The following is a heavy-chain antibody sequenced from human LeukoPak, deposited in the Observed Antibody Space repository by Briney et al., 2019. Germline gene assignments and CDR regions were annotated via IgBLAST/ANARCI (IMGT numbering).Heavy chain of an antibody. J-gene: IGHJ2*01. CDR3: ARLQSLGDYGHWYFDL. CDR2: IYTSGST. CDR1: GGSISSYY. D-gene: IGHD4-17*01. Sequence: SETLSLTCTVSGGSISSYYWSWIRQPAGKGLEWIGRIYTSGSTNYNPSLKSRVTMSVDTSKNQFSLKLSSVTAADTAVYYCARLQSLGDYGHWYFDLWGRGTLVTVSS. V-gene: IGHV4-4*07.